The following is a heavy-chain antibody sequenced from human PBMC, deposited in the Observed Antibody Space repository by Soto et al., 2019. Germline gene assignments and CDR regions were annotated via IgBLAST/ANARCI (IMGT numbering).Heavy chain of an antibody. V-gene: IGHV3-23*01. D-gene: IGHD3-22*01. CDR2: ISGSGGGT. Sequence: GGSLRLSCAASGFTFSSYAMSWVRQAPGKGLEWVSAISGSGGGTYYADSVKGRFTISRDNSKNTLYLQMNSLRAEDTAVYYCAKDSYFISGYYYEQEAFDISGQGTMVTVSS. J-gene: IGHJ3*02. CDR1: GFTFSSYA. CDR3: AKDSYFISGYYYEQEAFDI.